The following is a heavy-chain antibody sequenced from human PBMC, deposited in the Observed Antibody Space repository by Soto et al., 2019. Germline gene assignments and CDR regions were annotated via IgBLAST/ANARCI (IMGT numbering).Heavy chain of an antibody. CDR1: GGTFSSYT. D-gene: IGHD2-2*01. CDR3: ARGYCSSTSCYLGPQTYYYYMDV. Sequence: ASVKVSCKASGGTFSSYTISWVRQAPGQGLEWMGRIIPILGIANYAQKFQGRVTITADKSTSTAYMELSSLRSEDTAVYYCARGYCSSTSCYLGPQTYYYYMDVWGKGTTVTVSS. J-gene: IGHJ6*03. CDR2: IIPILGIA. V-gene: IGHV1-69*02.